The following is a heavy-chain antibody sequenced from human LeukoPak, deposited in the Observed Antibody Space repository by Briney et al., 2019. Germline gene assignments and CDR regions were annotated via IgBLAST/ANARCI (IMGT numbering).Heavy chain of an antibody. CDR2: IYYSGST. V-gene: IGHV4-31*03. J-gene: IGHJ4*02. CDR1: GGSISSGGYY. Sequence: SQTLSLTCTVSGGSISSGGYYWSWIRQHPGKGLVWIGYIYYSGSTYYNPSLKSRVTISVDTSKNQFSLKLSSVTAADTAVCYCARTYYYDSSGYYYEGFDYWGQGTLVTVSS. CDR3: ARTYYYDSSGYYYEGFDY. D-gene: IGHD3-22*01.